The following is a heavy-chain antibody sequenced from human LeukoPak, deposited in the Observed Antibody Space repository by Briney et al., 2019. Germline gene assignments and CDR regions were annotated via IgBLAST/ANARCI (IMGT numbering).Heavy chain of an antibody. J-gene: IGHJ5*02. CDR3: ARGYYDFWSDYNWFDP. Sequence: SETLSLTCTVSGGSISSYYWSWIRQPPGKRLEWIGYIYTSGSTNYNPSLKSRVTISVDTSKNQFSLKLSSVTAADTAVYYCARGYYDFWSDYNWFDPWGQGTLVTVSS. V-gene: IGHV4-4*09. D-gene: IGHD3-3*01. CDR1: GGSISSYY. CDR2: IYTSGST.